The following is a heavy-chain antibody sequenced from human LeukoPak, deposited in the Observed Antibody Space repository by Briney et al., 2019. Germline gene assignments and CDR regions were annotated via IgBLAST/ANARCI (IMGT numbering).Heavy chain of an antibody. CDR3: ARSLMVRGVTNWFDP. D-gene: IGHD3-10*01. CDR1: GGSIRSGGYS. Sequence: SQTLSLTCAVSGGSIRSGGYSWSWIRQPPGKGLEWIGYIYHSGSTYYNPSLKSRVTISLDKSKNQFSLKLSSVTAADTAAYYCARSLMVRGVTNWFDPGGEGTLVSVSS. J-gene: IGHJ5*02. CDR2: IYHSGST. V-gene: IGHV4-30-2*01.